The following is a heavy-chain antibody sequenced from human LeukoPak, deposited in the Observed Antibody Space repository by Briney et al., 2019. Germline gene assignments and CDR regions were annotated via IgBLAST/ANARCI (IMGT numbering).Heavy chain of an antibody. J-gene: IGHJ6*03. D-gene: IGHD6-19*01. Sequence: SETLSLTCAVSGESFSDDYWTWIRQPPGKGLEWIGEINHSGSTNYNLSLKSRVTISVDMSKNQFSLRLTSVTAADTAVYYCARLRSGWYLSYYYIDVWGKGTTVTVSS. V-gene: IGHV4-34*01. CDR3: ARLRSGWYLSYYYIDV. CDR1: GESFSDDY. CDR2: INHSGST.